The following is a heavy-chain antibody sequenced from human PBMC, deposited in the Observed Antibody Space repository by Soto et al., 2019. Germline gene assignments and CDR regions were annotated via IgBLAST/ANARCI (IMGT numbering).Heavy chain of an antibody. CDR3: ARRYGSSFDY. CDR1: GGSISSYY. D-gene: IGHD5-18*01. V-gene: IGHV4-59*08. J-gene: IGHJ4*02. Sequence: PSETLSLTCTVFGGSISSYYWSWIRQPPGKGLEWIGYIYYSGSTNYNPSLKSRVTISVDTSKNQFSLKLSSVTAADTAVYSSARRYGSSFDYWGQGTLVTVS. CDR2: IYYSGST.